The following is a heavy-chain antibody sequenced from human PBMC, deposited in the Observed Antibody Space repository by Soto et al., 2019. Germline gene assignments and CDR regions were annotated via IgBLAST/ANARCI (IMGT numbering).Heavy chain of an antibody. CDR2: VNPSGGHT. CDR1: GDTFTDYY. V-gene: IGHV1-46*01. D-gene: IGHD2-21*02. J-gene: IGHJ4*02. Sequence: QVQLMQSGAEVKKPGASVKVSCKASGDTFTDYYIHWVRQAPGQGLEWMGTVNPSGGHTTYAQHFLGRVTMTGDTSTSTLYMARTSLTSEDTAVYYCARGGHVVVVTAALDYWGQGTLVTVSS. CDR3: ARGGHVVVVTAALDY.